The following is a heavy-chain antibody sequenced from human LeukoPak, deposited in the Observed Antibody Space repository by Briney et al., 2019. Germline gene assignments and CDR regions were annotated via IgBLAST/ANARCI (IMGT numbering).Heavy chain of an antibody. Sequence: PGGSLRLSCAASGFTFSSYAMSWVRQAPGKGLEWVAFIRYDGSNKYYADSVKGRFTISRDNSKNTLYLQMNSLRAEDTAVYYCAKEGRSSSSTARAPYYMDVWGKGTAVTVSS. V-gene: IGHV3-30*02. CDR2: IRYDGSNK. J-gene: IGHJ6*03. CDR3: AKEGRSSSSTARAPYYMDV. CDR1: GFTFSSYA. D-gene: IGHD6-6*01.